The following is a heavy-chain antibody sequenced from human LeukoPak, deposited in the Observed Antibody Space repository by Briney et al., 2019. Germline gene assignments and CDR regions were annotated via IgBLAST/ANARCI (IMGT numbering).Heavy chain of an antibody. CDR1: GFTFSSYS. Sequence: GTSLRLSCAASGFTFSSYSMNWVRQAPGKGLEWVSCISSSSTIYYADSVKGRFTISRDNAKNSLYLQMNSLRAEDMAARSCAREADRIHGSTVATLYMDYSGEGTVVSVSS. V-gene: IGHV3-48*01. J-gene: IGHJ4*02. CDR3: AREADRIHGSTVATLYMDY. D-gene: IGHD4-17*01. CDR2: ISSSSTI.